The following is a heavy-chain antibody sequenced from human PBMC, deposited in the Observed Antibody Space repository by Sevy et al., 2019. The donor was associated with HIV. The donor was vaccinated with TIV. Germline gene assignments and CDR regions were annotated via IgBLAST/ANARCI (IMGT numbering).Heavy chain of an antibody. CDR2: IYYSGST. J-gene: IGHJ6*02. CDR1: GGSVSSGRYY. CDR3: ARRGGLVDGGMDV. Sequence: SETLSLTCTVSGGSVSSGRYYWSWIRQPPGKGLECIGYIYYSGSTNYNPSLKSRVTISVDPSKNQFSLKLSSVTAADTAVYYCARRGGLVDGGMDVWGQGTTVTVSS. V-gene: IGHV4-61*01. D-gene: IGHD2-8*02.